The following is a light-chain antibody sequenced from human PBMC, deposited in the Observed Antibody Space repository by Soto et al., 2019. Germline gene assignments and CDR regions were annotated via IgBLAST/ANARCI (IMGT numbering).Light chain of an antibody. CDR2: AAS. CDR3: QQSYSTLWT. Sequence: DIQMTQSPSSLSASVGDRVNITCRASQSINDYLNWYQQKPGTAPRLLIYAASNLQSGVPSRFSGSGAGTEFTLTINSLQPEDFATYYCQQSYSTLWTFGPGTKVDIK. J-gene: IGKJ1*01. CDR1: QSINDY. V-gene: IGKV1-39*01.